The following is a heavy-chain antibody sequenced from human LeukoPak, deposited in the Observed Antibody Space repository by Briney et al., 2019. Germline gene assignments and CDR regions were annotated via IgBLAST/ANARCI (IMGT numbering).Heavy chain of an antibody. CDR2: IYYSGNT. CDR3: ARGLYYYDSSGYYSTAYYFDY. Sequence: PSETLSLTCTVSGGSISSYYWSWIRQPPGKGLEWIGYIYYSGNTNYNPSLKSRVSISIDTSKSQFSLKLSSVTAADTDVYYCARGLYYYDSSGYYSTAYYFDYWGQGTLVTVSS. V-gene: IGHV4-59*08. D-gene: IGHD3-22*01. J-gene: IGHJ4*02. CDR1: GGSISSYY.